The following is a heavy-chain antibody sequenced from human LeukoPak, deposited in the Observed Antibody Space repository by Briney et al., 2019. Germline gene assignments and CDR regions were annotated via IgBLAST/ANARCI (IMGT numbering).Heavy chain of an antibody. CDR1: GGSISSGGFY. Sequence: SETLSLTCTVSGGSISSGGFYWSWIRQHPGKGLEWIGYMYYSGSTYYNPSLKSRVTISVGTSKNQFSLKLSSVTAADTAVYYCARDQYGDPAEPAYWGQGTLVTVSS. J-gene: IGHJ4*02. V-gene: IGHV4-31*03. D-gene: IGHD4-17*01. CDR3: ARDQYGDPAEPAY. CDR2: MYYSGST.